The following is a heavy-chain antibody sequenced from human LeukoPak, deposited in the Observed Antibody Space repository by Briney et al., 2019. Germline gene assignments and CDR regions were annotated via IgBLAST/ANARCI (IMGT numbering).Heavy chain of an antibody. V-gene: IGHV4-34*01. D-gene: IGHD3-10*01. CDR1: GGSISSYF. CDR3: ARELISSRAAFDT. Sequence: SETLSLTCTVSGGSISSYFWSWIRQPPGQGLEWIGEVGHSGTTNYNPSLKSRVTISVDTSKNQFSLKLNSVTAADTAVYFCARELISSRAAFDTWGQGTVVTVSS. CDR2: VGHSGTT. J-gene: IGHJ3*02.